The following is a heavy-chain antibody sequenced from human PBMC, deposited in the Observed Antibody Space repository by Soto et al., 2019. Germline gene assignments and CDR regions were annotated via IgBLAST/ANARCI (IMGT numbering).Heavy chain of an antibody. Sequence: EVQLLESGGGLVQPGGSLRLSCAASGFTFSSYAMSCVRQAPGKGLEWGSAISGSGGSTDYADSVKARFTISRDNSENTLNLQINRLRAEDTVVYYCATEYTTVTKPTLRGFDLWGRGTLVNVSS. D-gene: IGHD4-17*01. V-gene: IGHV3-23*01. J-gene: IGHJ2*01. CDR2: ISGSGGST. CDR3: ATEYTTVTKPTLRGFDL. CDR1: GFTFSSYA.